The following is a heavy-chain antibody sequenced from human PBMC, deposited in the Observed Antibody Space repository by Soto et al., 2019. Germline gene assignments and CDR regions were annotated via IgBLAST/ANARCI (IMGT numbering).Heavy chain of an antibody. J-gene: IGHJ6*03. CDR3: ARVGSCSSCSCHYLDV. CDR1: GYTFTSYG. Sequence: GASVKVSCKASGYTFTSYGFNWVRQAPGQGLEWMGWISADNVHTNYAQKFQGRVTMTTDTFTSTAYLELRSLRSDDTAVYYCARVGSCSSCSCHYLDVWGRETTFTVSS. D-gene: IGHD2-2*01. CDR2: ISADNVHT. V-gene: IGHV1-18*01.